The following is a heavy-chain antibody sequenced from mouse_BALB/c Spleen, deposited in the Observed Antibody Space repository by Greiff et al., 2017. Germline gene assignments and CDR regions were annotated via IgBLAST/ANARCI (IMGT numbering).Heavy chain of an antibody. D-gene: IGHD1-2*01. Sequence: EVKLVESGGGLVKPGGSLKLSCAASGFTFSSYAMSWVRQSPEKRLEWVAEISSGGSYTYYPDTVTGRFTISRDNAKNTLYLEMSSLRSEDTAMYYCARGPYYGSYYAMDYWGQGTSVTVSS. CDR1: GFTFSSYA. V-gene: IGHV5-9-4*01. CDR2: ISSGGSYT. J-gene: IGHJ4*01. CDR3: ARGPYYGSYYAMDY.